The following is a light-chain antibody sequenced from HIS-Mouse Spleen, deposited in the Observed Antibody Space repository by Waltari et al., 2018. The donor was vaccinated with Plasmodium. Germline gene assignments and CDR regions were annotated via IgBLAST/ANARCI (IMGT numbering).Light chain of an antibody. CDR1: ALPKKY. CDR3: YSTDSSGNHRV. Sequence: SYELTQPPSVSVSPGQTARITCSGDALPKKYAYWYQQKSGPAPVLVIYEDSKRPPGIPEGFSVSSSGTMATLTISGGQVEDEADYYCYSTDSSGNHRVFGGGTKLTVL. J-gene: IGLJ3*02. CDR2: EDS. V-gene: IGLV3-10*01.